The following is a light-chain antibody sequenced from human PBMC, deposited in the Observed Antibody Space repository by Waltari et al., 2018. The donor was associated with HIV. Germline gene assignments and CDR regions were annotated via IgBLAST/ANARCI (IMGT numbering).Light chain of an antibody. CDR2: EVS. J-gene: IGLJ3*02. CDR1: TSDVGGYNH. CDR3: SSYTSSSTVV. V-gene: IGLV2-14*01. Sequence: QSAPTQPASVSGSPGQSITISRTGTTSDVGGYNHVSWYQQHPGKAPNLMIYEVSNRPSGVSNRLSGSKSGNTASLTISGLQAEDEADYYCSSYTSSSTVVFGGGTKLTVL.